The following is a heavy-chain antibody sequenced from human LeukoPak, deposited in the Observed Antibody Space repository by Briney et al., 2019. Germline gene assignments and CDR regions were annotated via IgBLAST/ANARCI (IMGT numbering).Heavy chain of an antibody. CDR2: INPRGGST. D-gene: IGHD6-19*01. CDR1: GYSFTSYY. Sequence: GASVKASCKASGYSFTSYYMHWVRQAPGQGLEWMGRINPRGGSTSYAQKFQGRVTMTRDTSTSTVYMELSSLRSEDTAVYYCAKSSDWEDYFDYWGQGTLVPVSS. CDR3: AKSSDWEDYFDY. J-gene: IGHJ4*02. V-gene: IGHV1-46*01.